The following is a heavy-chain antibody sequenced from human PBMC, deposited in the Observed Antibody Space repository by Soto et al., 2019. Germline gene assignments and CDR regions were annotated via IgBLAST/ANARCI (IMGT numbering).Heavy chain of an antibody. J-gene: IGHJ5*02. Sequence: ASVKVSCKASGYTFTSYYMHWVRQAPGQGLEWMGIINPSGGSTSYAQKFQGRVTMTRDTSTSTVYMELSSLRSEDTAVYYCARDGGCSGSYSATRPAQNWFDPWGQGTLVTVSS. CDR1: GYTFTSYY. V-gene: IGHV1-46*01. CDR3: ARDGGCSGSYSATRPAQNWFDP. D-gene: IGHD1-26*01. CDR2: INPSGGST.